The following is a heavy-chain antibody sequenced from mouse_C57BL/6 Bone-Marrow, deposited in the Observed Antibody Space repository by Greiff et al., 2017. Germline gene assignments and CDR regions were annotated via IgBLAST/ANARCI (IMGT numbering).Heavy chain of an antibody. CDR2: ISYSGST. CDR3: ASSIYDGYYDWYFDV. V-gene: IGHV3-8*01. J-gene: IGHJ1*03. Sequence: EVQRVESGPGLAKPSQTLSLTCSVTGYSITSDYWNWIRKFPGNKLEYMGYISYSGSTYYNPSLKSRISITRDTSKNQYYLQLNSVTTEDTATYYCASSIYDGYYDWYFDVWGTGTTVTVSS. CDR1: GYSITSDY. D-gene: IGHD2-3*01.